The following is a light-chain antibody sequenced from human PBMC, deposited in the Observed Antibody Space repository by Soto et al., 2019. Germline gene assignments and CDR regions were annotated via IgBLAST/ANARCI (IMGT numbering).Light chain of an antibody. V-gene: IGLV2-14*01. CDR1: NSDVGGYNY. Sequence: QSALTQPASVSGPPGQSLTISCTGTNSDVGGYNYVSWYQQHPGKAPKLMIYDVSIRPSGVSNRFSGSKSGNTASLTISGLQAEDEADYYCSSYTSSSTLDVFGTGTKVTVL. J-gene: IGLJ1*01. CDR2: DVS. CDR3: SSYTSSSTLDV.